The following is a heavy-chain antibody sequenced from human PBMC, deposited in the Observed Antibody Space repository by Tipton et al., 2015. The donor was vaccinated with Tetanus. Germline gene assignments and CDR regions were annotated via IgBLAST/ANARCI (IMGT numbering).Heavy chain of an antibody. V-gene: IGHV4-39*01. Sequence: TLSLTCTVSGGSISSSSYYWGWIRQPPGKGLEWIGSIYYSGNTYYNPSLKSRVTISVDTSKNQFSLKLSSVTAADTAVYYCASTIESAAATWYFDLWGRGPLVTVSS. CDR3: ASTIESAAATWYFDL. D-gene: IGHD2-2*01. J-gene: IGHJ2*01. CDR2: IYYSGNT. CDR1: GGSISSSSYY.